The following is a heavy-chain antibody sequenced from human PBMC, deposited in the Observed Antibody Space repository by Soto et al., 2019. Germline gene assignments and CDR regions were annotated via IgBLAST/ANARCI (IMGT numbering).Heavy chain of an antibody. CDR2: IYTSGST. CDR1: GGSISSYY. V-gene: IGHV4-4*07. J-gene: IGHJ4*02. CDR3: ARAKRYCSGGSCPYFDY. Sequence: TSETLSLTCTVSGGSISSYYWSWIRQPAGKGLEWIGRIYTSGSTNYNPSLKSRVTMSVDTSKNQFSLKLSSVTAADTAVYYCARAKRYCSGGSCPYFDYWGQGTLVTVSS. D-gene: IGHD2-15*01.